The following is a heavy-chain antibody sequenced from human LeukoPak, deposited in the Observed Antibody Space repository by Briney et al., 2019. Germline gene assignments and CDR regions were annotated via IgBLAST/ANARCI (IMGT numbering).Heavy chain of an antibody. Sequence: GGSLRLSCSASGFTFSSYSMNWVRQAPGKGLEWLSYITSSSTTIYYADSVRGRFTISRDNAKNSLYLQMNSLRDEDTAVYYCARERLSDYYDGSGFYPWGQGTLVTVSS. CDR2: ITSSSTTI. D-gene: IGHD3-22*01. CDR3: ARERLSDYYDGSGFYP. V-gene: IGHV3-48*02. J-gene: IGHJ5*02. CDR1: GFTFSSYS.